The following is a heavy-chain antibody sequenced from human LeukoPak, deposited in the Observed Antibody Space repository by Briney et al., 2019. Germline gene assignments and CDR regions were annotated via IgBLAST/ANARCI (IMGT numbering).Heavy chain of an antibody. Sequence: SETLSLTCIVPGGSISSSNYYWAWIRQPPGKGLEWIGTFYSGGSAYYNPSLTSRVSISKDTSDNQFSLRLYTVTAADTAVYYCARKQGGTMYDVWGQGTQVTVSS. CDR3: ARKQGGTMYDV. CDR1: GGSISSSNYY. CDR2: FYSGGSA. D-gene: IGHD1-7*01. J-gene: IGHJ4*02. V-gene: IGHV4-39*07.